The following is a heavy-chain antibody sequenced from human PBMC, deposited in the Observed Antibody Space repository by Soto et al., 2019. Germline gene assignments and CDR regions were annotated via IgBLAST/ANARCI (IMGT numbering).Heavy chain of an antibody. CDR1: GGTFSSYT. CDR2: IIPILGIA. Sequence: QVQLVQSGAEVKKPGSSVKVSCKASGGTFSSYTISWVRQAPGQGLEWMGRIIPILGIANYAQKFQGRVTLTAEISTSTAYMERSSLRSEETAVYYCAMEYCSSTSCYRDYWGQGTLVTVSS. J-gene: IGHJ4*02. D-gene: IGHD2-2*02. CDR3: AMEYCSSTSCYRDY. V-gene: IGHV1-69*02.